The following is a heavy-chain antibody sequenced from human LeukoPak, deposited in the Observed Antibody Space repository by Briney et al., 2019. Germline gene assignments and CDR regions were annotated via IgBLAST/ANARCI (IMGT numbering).Heavy chain of an antibody. V-gene: IGHV3-7*01. Sequence: GGXXXXSCAXSGFTFSSYWXSWVRQAPGKGLXWVANIKQDGSEKYYVDSVKGRFTISRDNAKNSLYLQMNRLRAEDTAVYYCARYKKSVAGTYKWNYFDYWGQGTLVTVSS. J-gene: IGHJ4*02. CDR3: ARYKKSVAGTYKWNYFDY. CDR1: GFTFSSYW. CDR2: IKQDGSEK. D-gene: IGHD6-19*01.